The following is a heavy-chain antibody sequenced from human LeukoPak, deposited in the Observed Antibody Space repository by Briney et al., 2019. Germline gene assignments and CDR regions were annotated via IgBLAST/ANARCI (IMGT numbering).Heavy chain of an antibody. D-gene: IGHD2-15*01. V-gene: IGHV1-24*01. CDR1: GYTLTELS. J-gene: IGHJ3*02. CDR3: ATDLSDQLVAFDI. Sequence: ASGKVSCKVAGYTLTELSMHWVRQAPGKGLEWMGGFDPEDSETIYAQKFQGRGTMTEDTSTDTAYMELSSLRSEGTAVYYCATDLSDQLVAFDIWGQGTMVTVSS. CDR2: FDPEDSET.